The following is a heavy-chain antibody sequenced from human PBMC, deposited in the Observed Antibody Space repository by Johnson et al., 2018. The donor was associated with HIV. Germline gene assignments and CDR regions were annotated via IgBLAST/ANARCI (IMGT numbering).Heavy chain of an antibody. CDR3: AKERKLGGLYPAFDI. J-gene: IGHJ3*02. CDR2: IAYDGSNK. Sequence: QVQLVESGGGLAKPAWSPRLSCAASQFTFSSYYMNCVRQAPGKGLEWVTVIAYDGSNKYYEDSVKGRFTISRDNSKNTLYLQMNSLRAEDTAVYYCAKERKLGGLYPAFDIWGQGTMVTVSS. V-gene: IGHV3-30*18. CDR1: QFTFSSYY. D-gene: IGHD7-27*01.